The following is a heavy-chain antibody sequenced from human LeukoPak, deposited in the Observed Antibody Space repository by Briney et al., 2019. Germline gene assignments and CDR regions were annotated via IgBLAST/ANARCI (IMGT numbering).Heavy chain of an antibody. CDR2: IYYSGST. J-gene: IGHJ5*02. CDR1: GGSISSSSYY. Sequence: SETLSLTCTVSGGSISSSSYYWGWIRQPPGKGLEWIGSIYYSGSTYYNPSLKSRVTISVDTSKNQFSLKLSSVTAADTAVYYCARDRPGRYCSTISCYSASPFDPWGQGTLVTVSS. D-gene: IGHD2-2*02. V-gene: IGHV4-39*07. CDR3: ARDRPGRYCSTISCYSASPFDP.